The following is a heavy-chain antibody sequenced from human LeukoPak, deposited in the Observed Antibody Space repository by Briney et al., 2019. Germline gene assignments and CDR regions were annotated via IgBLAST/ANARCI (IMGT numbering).Heavy chain of an antibody. J-gene: IGHJ3*02. CDR1: GYTFTGYY. V-gene: IGHV1-2*02. CDR2: INPNSGGT. CDR3: ARDPFXXVVTTLFDAFDI. D-gene: IGHD3-3*01. Sequence: ASVKVSCKASGYTFTGYYMHWVRQAPGQGLEWMGWINPNSGGTNYAQKFQGRVTMTRDTSISTAYMGLSRLRSDDTAVYYCARDPFXXVVTTLFDAFDIWGQVTMVTVSS.